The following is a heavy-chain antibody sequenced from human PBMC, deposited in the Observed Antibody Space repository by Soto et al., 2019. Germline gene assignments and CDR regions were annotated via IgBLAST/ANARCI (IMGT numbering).Heavy chain of an antibody. D-gene: IGHD3-10*01. V-gene: IGHV4-59*01. J-gene: IGHJ5*02. CDR1: GGSISSYY. CDR3: ARSVTP. Sequence: NPSETLSLTCTVSGGSISSYYWSWIRQPPGKGLEWIGYIYYSGSTYYNPSLKSRVTISVDTSKNQFSLKLSSVTAADPAVYYCARSVTPWGQGTLVTVSS. CDR2: IYYSGST.